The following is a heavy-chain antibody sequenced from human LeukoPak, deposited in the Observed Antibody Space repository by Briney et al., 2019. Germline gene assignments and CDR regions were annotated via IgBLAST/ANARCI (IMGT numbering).Heavy chain of an antibody. J-gene: IGHJ4*02. CDR1: GFTVSSNY. V-gene: IGHV3-53*01. Sequence: GGSLRLSCAASGFTVSSNYMSWVRQAPGKGLEWVSVIYSGGSRYYADSVKGRFTISRDNSKNTLYLQMNSLRAEDTAVYYCARTSIAAGLDYWGQGTLVTVSS. CDR3: ARTSIAAGLDY. CDR2: IYSGGSR. D-gene: IGHD6-6*01.